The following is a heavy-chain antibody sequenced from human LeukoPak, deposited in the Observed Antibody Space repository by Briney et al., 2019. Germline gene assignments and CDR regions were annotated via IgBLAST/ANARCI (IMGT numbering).Heavy chain of an antibody. J-gene: IGHJ5*02. Sequence: SETLSLTCNVSGGSITSHYWTWIRQAPGRGLEWIGYINDSGKTDHTPSLNSRVTMSIDTSKNQFSLKLSSVTAADTAVYYCARARDGPSWRSPWFDPWGQGTLVTVSS. D-gene: IGHD3-10*01. CDR1: GGSITSHY. V-gene: IGHV4-59*11. CDR3: ARARDGPSWRSPWFDP. CDR2: INDSGKT.